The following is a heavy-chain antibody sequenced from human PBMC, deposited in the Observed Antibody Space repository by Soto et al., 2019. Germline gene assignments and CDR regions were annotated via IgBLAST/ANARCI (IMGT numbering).Heavy chain of an antibody. CDR3: AKDPASAAGTFFDYYYYMDV. Sequence: QVQLVESGGGAVQPGRSLRLSCTASAFTLRSYGMHWVRQAPGKGLEWVAVISHDGGNKYYADSVRGRFTISRDNSKNMIYLQMNTLRAEDTAVYYFAKDPASAAGTFFDYYYYMDVWGKGTTVTVSS. V-gene: IGHV3-30*18. J-gene: IGHJ6*03. CDR2: ISHDGGNK. D-gene: IGHD6-13*01. CDR1: AFTLRSYG.